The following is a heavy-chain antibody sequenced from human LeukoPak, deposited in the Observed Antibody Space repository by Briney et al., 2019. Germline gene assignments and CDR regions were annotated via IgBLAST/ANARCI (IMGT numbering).Heavy chain of an antibody. Sequence: GGSLGLSCTASGFTFGDYAMSWIRQAPGKGLEWVGFIRSKAYGETADYAASVKGRFTISRDDSKAIAYLRMNSLKTEDTAVYHCTRDRGAYNLYDYWGQGTLVTVSS. D-gene: IGHD1-1*01. CDR2: IRSKAYGETA. CDR3: TRDRGAYNLYDY. V-gene: IGHV3-49*03. CDR1: GFTFGDYA. J-gene: IGHJ4*02.